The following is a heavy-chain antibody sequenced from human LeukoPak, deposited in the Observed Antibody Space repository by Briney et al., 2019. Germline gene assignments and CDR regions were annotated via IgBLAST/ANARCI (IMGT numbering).Heavy chain of an antibody. V-gene: IGHV4-38-2*02. J-gene: IGHJ4*02. Sequence: SETLSLTCTVSGYSISSGYYWGWIRQPPGKGLEWIGNIYQTGSTYCNPSLKSRVTISLDTSKNQFSLKLSSVTAADTAVYYCATHIVATTGSYYFDYWGQGTLVTVSS. CDR2: IYQTGST. D-gene: IGHD5-12*01. CDR3: ATHIVATTGSYYFDY. CDR1: GYSISSGYY.